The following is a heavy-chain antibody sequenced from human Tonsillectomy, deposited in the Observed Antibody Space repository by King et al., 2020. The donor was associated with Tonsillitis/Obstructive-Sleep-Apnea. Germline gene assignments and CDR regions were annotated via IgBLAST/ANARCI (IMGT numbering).Heavy chain of an antibody. CDR1: GGTFSSFA. Sequence: VQLVQSGAEVKKPGSSVKVSCKASGGTFSSFAISWVRQAPGQGLEWMGGIIPIFGTVNYAQNFQGRVTITADESTSTAYMELSSLRSEDPAVYYCARATCGGDCYSTFTDAFDIWGQGTMVTVSS. V-gene: IGHV1-69*01. CDR2: IIPIFGTV. J-gene: IGHJ3*02. D-gene: IGHD2-21*01. CDR3: ARATCGGDCYSTFTDAFDI.